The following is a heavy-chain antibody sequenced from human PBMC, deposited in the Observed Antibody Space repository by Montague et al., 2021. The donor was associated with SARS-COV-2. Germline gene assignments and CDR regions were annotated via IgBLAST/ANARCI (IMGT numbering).Heavy chain of an antibody. CDR3: ARAQNTCFIANCVNYFDV. CDR2: VHYTGST. J-gene: IGHJ4*02. V-gene: IGHV4-59*01. CDR1: GGSMSGYY. D-gene: IGHD1-1*01. Sequence: SETLSLTCEVSGGSMSGYYWTWIRQSPGKGLEWIGYVHYTGSTKHNPSLKTRVSLSLDTPKNHFSLHLSSVTAADTAIYFCARAQNTCFIANCVNYFDVWGLGALVTVSS.